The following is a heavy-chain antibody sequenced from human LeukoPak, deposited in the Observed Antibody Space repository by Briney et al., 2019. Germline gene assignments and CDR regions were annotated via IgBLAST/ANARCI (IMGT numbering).Heavy chain of an antibody. J-gene: IGHJ6*02. CDR1: GFTFSSYG. CDR3: AKDRGRITMVRGVILGMDV. CDR2: ISYEGSNK. D-gene: IGHD3-10*01. V-gene: IGHV3-30*18. Sequence: GRSLRLSCAVSGFTFSSYGVHWVRQAPAKGLERVAVISYEGSNKYYADSVKGRFSISRDNSKNTLYLQMNSLRAEDTAVYYCAKDRGRITMVRGVILGMDVWGQGTTVTVSS.